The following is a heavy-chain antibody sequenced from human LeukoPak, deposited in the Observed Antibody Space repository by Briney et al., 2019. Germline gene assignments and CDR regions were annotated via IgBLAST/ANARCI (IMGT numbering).Heavy chain of an antibody. CDR2: ISYDGSNK. Sequence: GGSLRLSCAASGFTFSSYGMHWVRQAPGKGLEWVAVISYDGSNKYYADSVKGRFTISRDNSKNTLYLQMNSLRAEDTAVYYCATGYSGKQLGAFDIWGQGTMVTVSS. CDR1: GFTFSSYG. D-gene: IGHD1-26*01. V-gene: IGHV3-30*03. J-gene: IGHJ3*02. CDR3: ATGYSGKQLGAFDI.